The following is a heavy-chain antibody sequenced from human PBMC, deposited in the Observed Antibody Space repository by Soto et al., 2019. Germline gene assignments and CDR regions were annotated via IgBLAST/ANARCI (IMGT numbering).Heavy chain of an antibody. CDR2: IYYSGST. J-gene: IGHJ4*02. V-gene: IGHV4-59*08. Sequence: PSETLSLTCTVSGGSISSYYWSWIRQPPGKGLEWIGYIYYSGSTNYNPSLKSRVTISVDKSKNQFSLKLSSVTAADTAVYYCARLSYYDSSATFDYWGQGTLVTVSS. CDR1: GGSISSYY. D-gene: IGHD3-22*01. CDR3: ARLSYYDSSATFDY.